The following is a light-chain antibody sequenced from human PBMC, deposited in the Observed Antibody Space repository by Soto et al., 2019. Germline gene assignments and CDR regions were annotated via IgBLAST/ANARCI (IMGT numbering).Light chain of an antibody. CDR2: GGS. Sequence: EILLTQSPGTLSLSPGETATLSCRASQSVTSTYLAWYQQRPGQSPRLIIYGGSTRATGFPDRFSGGGSGTYCTLAISRLEPEDSAVYYCHCQQFDSSRIYSFGQGTKLEI. J-gene: IGKJ2*03. CDR3: QQFDSSRIYS. CDR1: QSVTSTY. V-gene: IGKV3-20*01.